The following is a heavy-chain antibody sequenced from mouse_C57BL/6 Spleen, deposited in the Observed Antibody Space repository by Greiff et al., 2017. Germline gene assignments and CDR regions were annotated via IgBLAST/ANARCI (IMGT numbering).Heavy chain of an antibody. D-gene: IGHD1-1*01. CDR3: ARGITTVDY. V-gene: IGHV1-69*01. CDR1: GYTFTSYW. Sequence: QVQLQQPGAELVMPGASVKLSCKASGYTFTSYWMNWVKQRPGQGLEWIGEIDPSDSYTNYNQKFKGKSTLTVDKSSSTAYMQLSSLTSEDSAVYYCARGITTVDYWGQGTTLTVSS. CDR2: IDPSDSYT. J-gene: IGHJ2*01.